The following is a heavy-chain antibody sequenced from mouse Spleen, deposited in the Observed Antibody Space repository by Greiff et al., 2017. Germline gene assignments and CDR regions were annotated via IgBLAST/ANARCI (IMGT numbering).Heavy chain of an antibody. Sequence: EVMLVESGGGLVKPGGSLKLSCAASGFTFSSYAMSWVRQTPEKRLEWVATISSGGSYTYYPDSVKGRFTISRDNAKNTLYLQMSSLRSEDTAMYYCASSNWAYYFDYWGQGTTLTVSS. V-gene: IGHV5-9-1*01. CDR1: GFTFSSYA. CDR2: ISSGGSYT. CDR3: ASSNWAYYFDY. D-gene: IGHD4-1*01. J-gene: IGHJ2*01.